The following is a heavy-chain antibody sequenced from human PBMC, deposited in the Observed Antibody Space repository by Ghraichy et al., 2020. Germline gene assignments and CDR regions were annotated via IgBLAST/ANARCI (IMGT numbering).Heavy chain of an antibody. CDR1: SGSITSGTHY. J-gene: IGHJ6*02. D-gene: IGHD2-15*01. CDR2: IYYSGST. V-gene: IGHV4-31*11. CDR3: ARVLCSGGNCYPVGDHYYGMDV. Sequence: SQTLSLTCAVSSGSITSGTHYWSWIRQHPGRGLEWIGYIYYSGSTYYHPSLKSRVTISVDLFKNQFSLRLRGVTAADTALYYCARVLCSGGNCYPVGDHYYGMDVWGQGTTVTVSS.